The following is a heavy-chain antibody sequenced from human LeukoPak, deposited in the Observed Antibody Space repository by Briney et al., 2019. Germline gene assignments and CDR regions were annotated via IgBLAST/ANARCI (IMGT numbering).Heavy chain of an antibody. J-gene: IGHJ4*02. Sequence: QPGGSLRLSCAASGFTFDDYAMHWVRQAPGKGLEWVSGISWNSGSIGYADSVKGRFTISRDNSKNTLYLQMNSLRAEDTAVYYCAKSGDLEEDYWGQGTLVTVSS. CDR2: ISWNSGSI. V-gene: IGHV3-9*01. D-gene: IGHD3-10*01. CDR3: AKSGDLEEDY. CDR1: GFTFDDYA.